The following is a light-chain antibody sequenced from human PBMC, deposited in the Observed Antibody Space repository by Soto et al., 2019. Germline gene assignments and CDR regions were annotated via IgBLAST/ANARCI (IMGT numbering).Light chain of an antibody. CDR2: EVN. J-gene: IGLJ1*01. CDR1: SSDIGAYDY. Sequence: QSARAHPASLSGSPGQSITISCTGTSSDIGAYDYVSWFQQHPGKAPKLMISEVNNRPSGVSNRFSGSKSGNTAYLTISGLQVEDEAEHFCFSFTTTSTNVFGTGTKVTVL. CDR3: FSFTTTSTNV. V-gene: IGLV2-14*01.